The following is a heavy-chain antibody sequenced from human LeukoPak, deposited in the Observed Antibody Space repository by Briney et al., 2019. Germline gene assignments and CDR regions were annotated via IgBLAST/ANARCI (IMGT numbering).Heavy chain of an antibody. Sequence: ASVKVSCKASGYTFTSYDINWVRQAPGQGLEWMGIINPSGGSTSYAQKFQGRVTMTRDMSTSTVYMELSSLRSEDTAVYYCARGATLVGATLDYWGQGTLVTVSS. D-gene: IGHD1-26*01. J-gene: IGHJ4*02. CDR1: GYTFTSYD. CDR3: ARGATLVGATLDY. V-gene: IGHV1-46*01. CDR2: INPSGGST.